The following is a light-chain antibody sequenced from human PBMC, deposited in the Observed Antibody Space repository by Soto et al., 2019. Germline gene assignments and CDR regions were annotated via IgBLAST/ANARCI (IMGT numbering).Light chain of an antibody. CDR3: CSYAGSSTS. Sequence: QSVLTQPSSVSGSPGQSITISCTGTSSDVGSYNLVSWYQQHPGKAPKLMIYEGSNRPSGVSNRFSGSKSGNTASLTISGLQAEDEADYYCCSYAGSSTSFGTVNKLTVL. V-gene: IGLV2-23*01. CDR2: EGS. J-gene: IGLJ1*01. CDR1: SSDVGSYNL.